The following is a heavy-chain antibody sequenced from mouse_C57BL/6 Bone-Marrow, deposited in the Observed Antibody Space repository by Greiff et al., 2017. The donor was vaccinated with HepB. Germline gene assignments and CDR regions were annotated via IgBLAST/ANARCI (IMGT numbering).Heavy chain of an antibody. J-gene: IGHJ2*01. CDR3: ARKDYHYFDY. CDR2: IDPSDSYT. Sequence: VQLQQSGAELVMPGASVKLSCKASGYTFTSYWMHWVKQRPGQGLEWIGEIDPSDSYTNYNQKFKGKSTLTVDKSSSTAYMQLSSLTSEDSAVYYCARKDYHYFDYWGQGTTLTVSS. D-gene: IGHD2-4*01. CDR1: GYTFTSYW. V-gene: IGHV1-69*01.